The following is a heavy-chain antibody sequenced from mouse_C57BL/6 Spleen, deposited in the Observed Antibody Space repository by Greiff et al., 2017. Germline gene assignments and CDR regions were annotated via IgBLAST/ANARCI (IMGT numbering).Heavy chain of an antibody. CDR1: GFTFSDYG. J-gene: IGHJ4*01. D-gene: IGHD1-1*01. CDR3: ASPLITTVVAKGYAMDY. V-gene: IGHV5-17*01. CDR2: ISSGSSTI. Sequence: EVKLVESGGGLVKPGGSLKLSCAASGFTFSDYGMHWVRQAPEKGLEWVAYISSGSSTIYYADTVKGRFTISRDNAKNTLFLQMTSLRSEDTAMFYCASPLITTVVAKGYAMDYWGQGTSVTVSS.